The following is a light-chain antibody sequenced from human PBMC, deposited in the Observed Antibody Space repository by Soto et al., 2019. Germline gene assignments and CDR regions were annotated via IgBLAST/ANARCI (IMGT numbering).Light chain of an antibody. V-gene: IGKV3-20*01. J-gene: IGKJ2*01. Sequence: ENVLTQSPGTLSLSPGESATLSCRASQSISSTFLAWYQQKPGQAPRLLFYDASSRATGIPDRFSGSGSGTDFTLTISRLEPEDFAVYYCQQFGSSPRTFGQGTKLEIK. CDR2: DAS. CDR3: QQFGSSPRT. CDR1: QSISSTF.